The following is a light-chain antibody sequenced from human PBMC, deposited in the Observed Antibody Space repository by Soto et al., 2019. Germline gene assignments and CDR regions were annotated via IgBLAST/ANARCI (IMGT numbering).Light chain of an antibody. CDR3: QQYNNWPPDT. CDR2: GPT. CDR1: QNISTN. J-gene: IGKJ2*01. V-gene: IGKV3-15*01. Sequence: EIVMTQSPATLSVSPGERATLSCRASQNISTNLAWYQQKPGQAPRLLIYGPTSRSTGVPDRFSGGGSGTEFTLTIRSLQPEDCAVYYCQQYNNWPPDTFGQGTKLEIK.